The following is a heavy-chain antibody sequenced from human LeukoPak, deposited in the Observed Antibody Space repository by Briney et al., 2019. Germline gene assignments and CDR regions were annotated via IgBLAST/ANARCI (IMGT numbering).Heavy chain of an antibody. CDR3: ARDSSSRYSREPVGAFDI. J-gene: IGHJ3*02. CDR2: IYTSGST. Sequence: SETLSLTCTVSGDSISSYYWSWIRQPAGKGLEWIGRIYTSGSTNYNPSLKSRVTISVDTSKNQFSLKLSSVTAADTAVYYCARDSSSRYSREPVGAFDIWGQGTMVTVSS. V-gene: IGHV4-4*07. D-gene: IGHD6-13*01. CDR1: GDSISSYY.